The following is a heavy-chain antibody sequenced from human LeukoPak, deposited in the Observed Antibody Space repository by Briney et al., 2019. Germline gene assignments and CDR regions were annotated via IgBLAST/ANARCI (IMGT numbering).Heavy chain of an antibody. Sequence: PGGSLRLSCAASGFTFDDYGMCGGRQAPGKGVEWVSGINWNGGSTGYADSVKGRFTISRDNAKNSLYLQMNSLRAEDTALYYCARLAEQQLARRYYYYMDVWGKGTTVTVSS. CDR3: ARLAEQQLARRYYYYMDV. J-gene: IGHJ6*03. CDR2: INWNGGST. V-gene: IGHV3-20*04. CDR1: GFTFDDYG. D-gene: IGHD6-13*01.